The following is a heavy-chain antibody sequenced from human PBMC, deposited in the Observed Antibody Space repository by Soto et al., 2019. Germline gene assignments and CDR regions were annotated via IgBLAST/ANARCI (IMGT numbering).Heavy chain of an antibody. CDR2: IRSNTAIT. J-gene: IGHJ4*02. CDR3: VKASNGAWPYYFDS. D-gene: IGHD5-12*01. CDR1: GFSFNPDV. Sequence: AVSLRLSCVASGFSFNPDVMAWVRQAPGKGLEWVSAIRSNTAITHYPDSMRGRFTISRVNSENTIFLQMHSLRVEDSAFFFCVKASNGAWPYYFDSWGQGTLVTVSS. V-gene: IGHV3-23*01.